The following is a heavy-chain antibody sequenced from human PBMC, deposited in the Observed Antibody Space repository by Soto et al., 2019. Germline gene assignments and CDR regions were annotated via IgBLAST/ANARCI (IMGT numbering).Heavy chain of an antibody. V-gene: IGHV4-31*03. D-gene: IGHD6-19*01. J-gene: IGHJ4*02. Sequence: PLSLTCTFSVGSISSGGYYWSCIRQHPGKGLEWIGYIYYSGITYYNPSLKSRVTISVDTSKNRFSLKLSSVTAADTAVYYCARSIDYWGQGTLVTVSSGKFWESLKISCKGSGYSTGWSEGYFDYWGQGALVTVSS. CDR2: IYYSGIT. CDR1: VGSISSGGYY. CDR3: ARSIDYWGQGTLVTVSSGKFWESLKISCKGSGYSTGWSEGYFDY.